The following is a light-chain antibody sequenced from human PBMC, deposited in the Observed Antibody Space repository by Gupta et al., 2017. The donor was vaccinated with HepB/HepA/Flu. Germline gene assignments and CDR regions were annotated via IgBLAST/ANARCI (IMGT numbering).Light chain of an antibody. CDR1: SGHSRYA. CDR3: QAWSPGIRV. CDR2: INRDSSH. V-gene: IGLV4-69*01. Sequence: QLVLTQPPSASASLPSSVKPTCTTDSGHSRYAISWHPQEPRKGPRYLMKINRDSSHNKGDGVPDRFSGSISGAERYITISRLQSEDEADYYCQAWSPGIRVFGGGTKLTVL. J-gene: IGLJ2*01.